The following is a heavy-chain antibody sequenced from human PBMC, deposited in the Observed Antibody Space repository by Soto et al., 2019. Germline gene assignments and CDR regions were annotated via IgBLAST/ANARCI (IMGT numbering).Heavy chain of an antibody. CDR1: GYTFSGHY. Sequence: QVQLVQSGAEVKESGASVKVSCKASGYTFSGHYIHWVRQAPGQAPEWVGEIDPKRGDTRYAQKFQGRVTMTKDTSISTVYMELRNLSPDDTAVYFCGRGRSGELVIFYWGQGSLVTV. CDR3: GRGRSGELVIFY. CDR2: IDPKRGDT. V-gene: IGHV1-2*02. D-gene: IGHD3-3*02. J-gene: IGHJ4*02.